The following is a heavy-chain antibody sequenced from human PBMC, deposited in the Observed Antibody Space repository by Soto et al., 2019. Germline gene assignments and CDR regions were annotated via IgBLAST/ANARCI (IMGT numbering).Heavy chain of an antibody. D-gene: IGHD1-26*01. CDR1: GYTFSSHG. CDR2: ISAFNGIT. J-gene: IGHJ1*01. CDR3: ARTEPISGSSSVV. Sequence: QVQLVQSAAEVKKPGASVKVSCRASGYTFSSHGIAWVRQAPGQGLEWVAWISAFNGITTYAQQLRGRVTVTTDMSATTSSLELRSLRPDDSATYFCARTEPISGSSSVVWGQGTLLTVSS. V-gene: IGHV1-18*01.